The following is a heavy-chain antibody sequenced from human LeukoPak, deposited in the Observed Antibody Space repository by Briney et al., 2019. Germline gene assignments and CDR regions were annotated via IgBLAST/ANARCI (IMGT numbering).Heavy chain of an antibody. CDR2: ISSSRVTI. CDR1: GFTFSSYS. CDR3: ARDREYSSSWREGFDY. V-gene: IGHV3-48*02. Sequence: GGSLRLSCAASGFTFSSYSLNWVRQAPGKGLGWLSYISSSRVTIYYADSVKGRFTISRDNAKNSLYLQMNSLRDEDTAVYYCARDREYSSSWREGFDYWGQGTLVTVSS. J-gene: IGHJ4*02. D-gene: IGHD6-13*01.